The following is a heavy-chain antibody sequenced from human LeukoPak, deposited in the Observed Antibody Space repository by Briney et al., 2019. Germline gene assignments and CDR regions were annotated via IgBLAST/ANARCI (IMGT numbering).Heavy chain of an antibody. CDR3: ARSDDYGDYCLVY. CDR2: IIPIFGTA. V-gene: IGHV1-69*13. CDR1: GGTFSSYA. J-gene: IGHJ4*02. Sequence: SVKVSCKASGGTFSSYAISWVRQAPGQGLEWMGGIIPIFGTANYAQKFQGRVTITADESTSTAYMELSGLRSEDTAVYYCARSDDYGDYCLVYWGQGTLVTVSS. D-gene: IGHD4-17*01.